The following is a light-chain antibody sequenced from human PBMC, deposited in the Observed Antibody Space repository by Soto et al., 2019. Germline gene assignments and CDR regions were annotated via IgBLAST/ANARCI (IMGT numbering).Light chain of an antibody. J-gene: IGKJ2*01. V-gene: IGKV3-15*01. Sequence: EIVMTQSPATLSVSPGERATLSCRASQSVSSYLAWYQQKPGLPPRLLIYDASTRATGIPDRCSGSGPGTDFTLTISSLQSADFAVYYCQQYSNWPPLYTFGRGTKLEIK. CDR2: DAS. CDR1: QSVSSY. CDR3: QQYSNWPPLYT.